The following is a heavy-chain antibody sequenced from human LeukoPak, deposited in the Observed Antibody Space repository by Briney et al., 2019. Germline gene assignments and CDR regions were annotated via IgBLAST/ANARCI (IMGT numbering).Heavy chain of an antibody. V-gene: IGHV1-69*13. D-gene: IGHD4-11*01. Sequence: SVKVSCKASGGTFSSYAISWVRQAPGQGLEWMGGIIPIFGTANYAQKFQGRVTITADESTSTAYMELSSLRSEDTAVYYCARDGAVTRSVPTIYYYYYYMDVWGKGTTVTVSS. CDR3: ARDGAVTRSVPTIYYYYYYMDV. J-gene: IGHJ6*03. CDR1: GGTFSSYA. CDR2: IIPIFGTA.